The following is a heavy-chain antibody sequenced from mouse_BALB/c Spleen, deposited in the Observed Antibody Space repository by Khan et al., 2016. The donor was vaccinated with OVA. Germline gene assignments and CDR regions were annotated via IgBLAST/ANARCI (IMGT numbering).Heavy chain of an antibody. CDR1: GFTFSDYY. Sequence: EVELVESGGGLVKPGGSLKLSCAASGFTFSDYYMYWVRQTPEKRLEWVATISDGGSYTYYPDSVKGRFTISRDTAKNTLYLQMSSLKSEDTAMYYCARAGDGGFAYWGQGTLVTVSA. J-gene: IGHJ3*01. CDR2: ISDGGSYT. D-gene: IGHD2-3*01. CDR3: ARAGDGGFAY. V-gene: IGHV5-4*02.